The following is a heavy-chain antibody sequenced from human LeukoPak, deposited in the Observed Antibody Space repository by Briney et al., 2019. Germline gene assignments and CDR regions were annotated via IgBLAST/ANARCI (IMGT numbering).Heavy chain of an antibody. J-gene: IGHJ5*02. Sequence: QPGGSLRLSCAASGFTLSSYAMSWVRQAPGKGLEWVSAISGSGGSTYYADSVKGRLTISRDNSKNTLYLQMNSLRAEDTAVYYCAKGPYYDILTGYKGGEFWFDPWGQGTLVTVSS. CDR2: ISGSGGST. CDR1: GFTLSSYA. D-gene: IGHD3-9*01. V-gene: IGHV3-23*01. CDR3: AKGPYYDILTGYKGGEFWFDP.